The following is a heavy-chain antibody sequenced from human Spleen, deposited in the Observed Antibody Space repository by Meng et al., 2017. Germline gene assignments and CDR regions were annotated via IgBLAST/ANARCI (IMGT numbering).Heavy chain of an antibody. CDR3: ARTARLGDF. CDR1: GFTFSSYA. D-gene: IGHD3-10*01. V-gene: IGHV3-48*04. J-gene: IGHJ4*02. CDR2: ISGSGHDI. Sequence: EVQLLESGGGLVQPGGSLRLSCAVSGFTFSSYAMNWVRQAPGKGLEWVSYISGSGHDINYADSVRGRFSVSRDNAKNSLSLQMNSLRAEDTAVYYCARTARLGDFGGQGTLVTVSS.